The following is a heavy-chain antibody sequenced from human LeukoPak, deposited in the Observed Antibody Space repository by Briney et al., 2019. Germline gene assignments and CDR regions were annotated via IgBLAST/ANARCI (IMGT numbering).Heavy chain of an antibody. J-gene: IGHJ4*02. CDR2: IYYSGST. V-gene: IGHV4-39*01. Sequence: SETLSLTCTVSGGSISSSSYYWGWIRQPPGKGLEWIGSIYYSGSTYYNPSLKSRVTISVDTSKNQFSLKLSSVTAADTAVYYCPSHYRFSYSSSWTRGQGTLFTVSS. CDR3: PSHYRFSYSSSWT. CDR1: GGSISSSSYY. D-gene: IGHD6-13*01.